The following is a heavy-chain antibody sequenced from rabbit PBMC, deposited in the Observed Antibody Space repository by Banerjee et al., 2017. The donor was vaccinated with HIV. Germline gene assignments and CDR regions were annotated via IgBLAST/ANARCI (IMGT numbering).Heavy chain of an antibody. D-gene: IGHD1-1*01. J-gene: IGHJ4*01. Sequence: QQQLEESGGGLVKPEGSLTLSCTASGFSFSNKYVMCWVRQAPGKGLEWIACINTSTGNTVYASWAKGRFTISKTSSTTVTLQMTSLTAADTATYFCARKVAYNGSSGCQLWGPGTLVTVS. CDR1: GFSFSNKYV. V-gene: IGHV1S45*01. CDR2: INTSTGNT. CDR3: ARKVAYNGSSGCQL.